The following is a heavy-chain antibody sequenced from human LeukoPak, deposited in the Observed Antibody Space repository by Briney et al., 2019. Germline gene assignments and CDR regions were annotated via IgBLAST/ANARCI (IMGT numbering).Heavy chain of an antibody. CDR3: ARRGSSGWYWDY. D-gene: IGHD6-19*01. V-gene: IGHV2-5*02. CDR2: IYWDDDK. CDR1: GFSLSTSGVG. Sequence: SGPTLVNPTQTLTLTCTCSGFSLSTSGVGVGWIRQPPGKALEWLALIYWDDDKRYSPSLKSRLTITKDTSKNQVALTMTNMDPGDTATYYCARRGSSGWYWDYWGQGTLVTVSS. J-gene: IGHJ4*02.